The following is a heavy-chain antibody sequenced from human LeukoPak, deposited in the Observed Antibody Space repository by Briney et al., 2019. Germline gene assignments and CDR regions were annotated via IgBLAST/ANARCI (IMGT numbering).Heavy chain of an antibody. V-gene: IGHV3-23*01. D-gene: IGHD3-3*01. J-gene: IGHJ4*02. CDR1: GFTFSSYA. Sequence: PGGSLRLSCAASGFTFSSYAMSWVRQAPGKGLEWVSAISGSGGSTYYADSAKGRFTISRDNSKNTLYLQMNSLRAEDTAVYYCAKDNDDFWSGPPDYWGQGTLVTVSS. CDR2: ISGSGGST. CDR3: AKDNDDFWSGPPDY.